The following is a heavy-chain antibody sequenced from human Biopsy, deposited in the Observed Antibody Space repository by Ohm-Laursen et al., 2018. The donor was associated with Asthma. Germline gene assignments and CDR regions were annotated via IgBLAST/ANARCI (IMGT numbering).Heavy chain of an antibody. V-gene: IGHV3-53*01. CDR1: GFAVSRDY. Sequence: SLRLSCAASGFAVSRDYMFWVRQAPGKGLEWVSVIYSGGTSHTADSVRGRFTISRDYSKNTLYPQMHSLRAEDTAVYYCARGDSSSWSHYYFDYWGQGTLVTVSS. CDR2: IYSGGTS. J-gene: IGHJ4*02. D-gene: IGHD6-13*01. CDR3: ARGDSSSWSHYYFDY.